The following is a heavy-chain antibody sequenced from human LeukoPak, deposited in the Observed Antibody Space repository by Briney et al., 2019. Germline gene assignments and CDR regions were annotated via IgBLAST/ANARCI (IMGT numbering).Heavy chain of an antibody. D-gene: IGHD1-7*01. Sequence: GGSLRLSCAASGFTFSSYAMHWVRQAPGKGLEWVAVISYDGSNKYYADSVKGRFTISRDNSKNTLYLQMNSLRAEDTAVYYCARDRNWNYFIDYWGQGTLVTVSS. CDR1: GFTFSSYA. V-gene: IGHV3-30*04. CDR3: ARDRNWNYFIDY. J-gene: IGHJ4*02. CDR2: ISYDGSNK.